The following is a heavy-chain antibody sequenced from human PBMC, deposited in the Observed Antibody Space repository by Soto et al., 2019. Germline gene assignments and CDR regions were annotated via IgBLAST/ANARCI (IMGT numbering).Heavy chain of an antibody. CDR2: ISGSGGST. J-gene: IGHJ6*02. Sequence: QAGGSLRLSCAASGFTFSSYAMSWVRQAPGKGLEWVSAISGSGGSTYYADSVKGRFTISRDNSKNTLYLQMNSLRAEDTAVYYCGAVAGTSYGMDVWGQGTTVTVSS. D-gene: IGHD6-19*01. CDR3: GAVAGTSYGMDV. V-gene: IGHV3-23*01. CDR1: GFTFSSYA.